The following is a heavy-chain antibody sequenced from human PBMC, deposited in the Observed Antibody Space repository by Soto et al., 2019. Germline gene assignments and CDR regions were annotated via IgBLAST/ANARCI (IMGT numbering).Heavy chain of an antibody. D-gene: IGHD3-22*01. J-gene: IGHJ4*02. CDR1: GYSFTGYY. V-gene: IGHV1-2*02. CDR3: ARGGYYDSSGYYKFDY. CDR2: INPDSGGT. Sequence: ASVKVSCKASGYSFTGYYMHWVRQAPGQGLEWMGWINPDSGGTNYAQKFQGRVTMTRDTSITTAYMELSRLRSDDTAAFYCARGGYYDSSGYYKFDYCGQGTLLTVSS.